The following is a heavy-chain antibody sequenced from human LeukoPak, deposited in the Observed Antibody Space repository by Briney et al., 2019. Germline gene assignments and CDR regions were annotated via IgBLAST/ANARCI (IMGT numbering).Heavy chain of an antibody. V-gene: IGHV3-23*01. J-gene: IGHJ4*02. CDR1: GFTFSSYA. CDR2: ISGSGGST. CDR3: ARGLGEWDYAGSYFDY. Sequence: GGSLRLSCAASGFTFSSYAMSWVRQAPGKGLEWVSAISGSGGSTYYADSVKGRFTISRDNSKNTLYLQMNSLRAEDTAVYYCARGLGEWDYAGSYFDYWGQGTLVTVSS. D-gene: IGHD1-26*01.